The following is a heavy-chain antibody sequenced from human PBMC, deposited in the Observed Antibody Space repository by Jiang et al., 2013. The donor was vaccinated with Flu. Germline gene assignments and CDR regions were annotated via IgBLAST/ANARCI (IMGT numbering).Heavy chain of an antibody. CDR2: INHSGST. J-gene: IGHJ4*02. D-gene: IGHD2-15*01. Sequence: LLKPSETLSLTCAVYGGSFSGYYWSWIRQPPGKGLEWIGEINHSGSTNYNPSLKSRVTISVDTSKNQFSLKLSSVTAADTAVYYCARGYCSGGSCYNFDYWGQGTLVTVSS. V-gene: IGHV4-34*01. CDR3: ARGYCSGGSCYNFDY. CDR1: GGSFSGYY.